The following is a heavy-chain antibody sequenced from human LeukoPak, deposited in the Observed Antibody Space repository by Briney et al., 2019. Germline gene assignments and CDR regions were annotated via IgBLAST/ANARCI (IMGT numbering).Heavy chain of an antibody. Sequence: GGSLRLSCAASGLTFSDYSMTWVRQAPGKGLFWVSGISAGGGSTYYTDSVKGRFTISRHNSKNTLYLQMNSLRAEDTAIYYCAKGSSGRPIEYFDYWGQGTLVTVSS. CDR2: ISAGGGST. D-gene: IGHD6-25*01. V-gene: IGHV3-23*01. J-gene: IGHJ4*02. CDR1: GLTFSDYS. CDR3: AKGSSGRPIEYFDY.